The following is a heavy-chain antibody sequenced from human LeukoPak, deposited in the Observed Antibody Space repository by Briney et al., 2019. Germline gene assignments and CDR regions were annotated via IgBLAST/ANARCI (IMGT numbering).Heavy chain of an antibody. J-gene: IGHJ3*02. V-gene: IGHV3-21*01. Sequence: GGSLRLSCAASGFTFTSYSMNWVRQAPGKGLEWVSSISSSSSYIYYADSVKGRFTISRDNAKNSLYLQMNSLRAEDTAVYYCAREPTYYYDSSGYYSAFDIWGQGTMVTVSS. CDR1: GFTFTSYS. D-gene: IGHD3-22*01. CDR2: ISSSSSYI. CDR3: AREPTYYYDSSGYYSAFDI.